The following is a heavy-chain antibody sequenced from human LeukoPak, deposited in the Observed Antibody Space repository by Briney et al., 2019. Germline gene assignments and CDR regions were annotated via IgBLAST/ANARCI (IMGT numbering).Heavy chain of an antibody. D-gene: IGHD2-15*01. V-gene: IGHV1-18*01. CDR2: ISAYNGNT. J-gene: IGHJ3*02. CDR1: GYTFTSYG. Sequence: ASVKVSCKASGYTFTSYGISWVRQAPGQGLEWMGWISAYNGNTNYAQKFQGRVTMTRDTSISTAYMELSRLRSDDTAVYYCARGAVVVVVAATKGSDAFDIWGQGTMVTVSS. CDR3: ARGAVVVVVAATKGSDAFDI.